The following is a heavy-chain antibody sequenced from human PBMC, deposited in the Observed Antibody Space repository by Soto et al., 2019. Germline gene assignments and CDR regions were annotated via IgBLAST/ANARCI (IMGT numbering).Heavy chain of an antibody. J-gene: IGHJ6*02. V-gene: IGHV4-59*01. CDR1: GGSISSYY. CDR3: ARWVGYGMDV. CDR2: IYYSGST. D-gene: IGHD1-26*01. Sequence: QVQLQESGPGLVKPSETLSLTCTVSGGSISSYYWSWLRQPPGKGLEWIGYIYYSGSTNYNPSLKSRVTISVDTSKNQFSLKLSSVTAADTAVYYCARWVGYGMDVWGQGTTVTVSS.